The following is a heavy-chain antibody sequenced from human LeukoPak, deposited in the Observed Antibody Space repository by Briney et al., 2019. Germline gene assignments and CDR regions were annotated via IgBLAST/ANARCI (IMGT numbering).Heavy chain of an antibody. CDR2: IWYDGSNK. CDR1: GFTFSTYD. Sequence: QPGGSLRLSCAASGFTFSTYDMHWVRQAPGKGLEWVAVIWYDGSNKYYADSVKGRFTISRDNSKNRLYLQMNSLRAEDTAVYYCARDPTAATPQYFDYWGQGTLVTVSS. CDR3: ARDPTAATPQYFDY. J-gene: IGHJ4*02. D-gene: IGHD1-14*01. V-gene: IGHV3-33*08.